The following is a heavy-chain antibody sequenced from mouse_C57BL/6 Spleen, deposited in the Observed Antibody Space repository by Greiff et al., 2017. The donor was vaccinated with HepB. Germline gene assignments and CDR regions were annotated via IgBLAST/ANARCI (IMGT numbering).Heavy chain of an antibody. J-gene: IGHJ2*01. CDR1: GFNIKDDY. CDR3: TTEGTGTSFDY. Sequence: VQLQQSGAELVRPGASVKLSCTASGFNIKDDYMHWVKQRPEQGLEWIGWLDPENGDTEYASKFQGKATITADTSSNTAYLQLSSLTSEDTAVYYCTTEGTGTSFDYWGQGTTLTVSS. CDR2: LDPENGDT. D-gene: IGHD4-1*01. V-gene: IGHV14-4*01.